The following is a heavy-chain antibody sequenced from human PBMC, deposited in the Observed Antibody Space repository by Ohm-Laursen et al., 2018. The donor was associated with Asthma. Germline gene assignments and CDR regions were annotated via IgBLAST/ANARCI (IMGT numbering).Heavy chain of an antibody. CDR1: GGSVSSGSYY. D-gene: IGHD3-22*01. V-gene: IGHV4-61*01. J-gene: IGHJ4*02. Sequence: SQTLSLTCTVSGGSVSSGSYYWSWIRQPPGKGLEWIGYIYYSGSTNYNPSLKSRVTISVDTSKNQFSLKLSSVTAADTAVYYCASESYYDSSGHPVYWGQGTLVTVSS. CDR3: ASESYYDSSGHPVY. CDR2: IYYSGST.